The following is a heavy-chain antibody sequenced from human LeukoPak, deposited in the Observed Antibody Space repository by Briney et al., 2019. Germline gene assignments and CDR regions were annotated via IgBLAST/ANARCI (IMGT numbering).Heavy chain of an antibody. J-gene: IGHJ5*02. V-gene: IGHV4-34*01. CDR3: ARVGSSGWSRAYNWFDP. CDR2: INHSGST. Sequence: SETLSLTCAVYGGSFSGYYWSWIRQPPGKGLEWIGEINHSGSTNYNPSLKSRVTISVDTSKNQFSLKLSSVTAADTAVYYCARVGSSGWSRAYNWFDPWGQGTLVTVSS. D-gene: IGHD6-19*01. CDR1: GGSFSGYY.